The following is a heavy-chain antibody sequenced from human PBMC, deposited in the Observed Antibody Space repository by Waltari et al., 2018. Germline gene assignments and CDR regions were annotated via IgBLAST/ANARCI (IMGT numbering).Heavy chain of an antibody. D-gene: IGHD3-9*01. Sequence: QVQRQESGPGLLKPSETLSLNRNVSGYAIRSAYYWGWIRQSPGKGLEWIGSVYHNGTTYYTPSLKGRVTISLDTSKNKFSLELSSVTAADTAVYYCAREALTLYYFDYWGQGTLVTVSS. CDR1: GYAIRSAYY. CDR2: VYHNGTT. V-gene: IGHV4-38-2*02. J-gene: IGHJ4*02. CDR3: AREALTLYYFDY.